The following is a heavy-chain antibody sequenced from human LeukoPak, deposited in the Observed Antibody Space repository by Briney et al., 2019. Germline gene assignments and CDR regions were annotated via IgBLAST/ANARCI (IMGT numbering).Heavy chain of an antibody. CDR1: GYTFTGYY. J-gene: IGHJ3*02. CDR2: INPNSGGT. CDR3: ARDGDYDFWSGPSPYDAFDI. Sequence: ASVKVSCKASGYTFTGYYMHWVRQAPGQGLEWMGWINPNSGGTNYAQKFQGRVTMTRDTSISTAYMELSRLRSDDTAVYYCARDGDYDFWSGPSPYDAFDIWGQGTMVTVSS. D-gene: IGHD3-3*01. V-gene: IGHV1-2*02.